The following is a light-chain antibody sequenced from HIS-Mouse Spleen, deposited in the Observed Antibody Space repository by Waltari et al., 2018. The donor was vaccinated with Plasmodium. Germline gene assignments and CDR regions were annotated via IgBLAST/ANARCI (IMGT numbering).Light chain of an antibody. V-gene: IGLV3-25*03. J-gene: IGLJ1*01. CDR1: ALPKQY. Sequence: SYELTQPPSVSVSPGQTARITCSGDALPKQYAYWYQQKPGQAPVLVIYKDSERPSGIPDRFSGSSSGRTVTLTISGVQAEDEADYYCQSADSSGTYVFGTGTKVTVL. CDR2: KDS. CDR3: QSADSSGTYV.